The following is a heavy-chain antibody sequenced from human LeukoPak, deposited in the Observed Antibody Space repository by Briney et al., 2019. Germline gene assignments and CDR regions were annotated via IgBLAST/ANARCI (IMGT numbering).Heavy chain of an antibody. V-gene: IGHV3-9*01. CDR1: GFTFDDYA. CDR3: AVNGGGDSGYGNFDY. J-gene: IGHJ4*02. Sequence: GGSLRLSCAVSGFTFDDYAMHWVRQVPGKGLEWVSGINWNSDSIGYADSVKGRFTTSRDNAKNSLYLQMNSLRAEDTAFYYCAVNGGGDSGYGNFDYWGQGTLVTVSS. CDR2: INWNSDSI. D-gene: IGHD5-12*01.